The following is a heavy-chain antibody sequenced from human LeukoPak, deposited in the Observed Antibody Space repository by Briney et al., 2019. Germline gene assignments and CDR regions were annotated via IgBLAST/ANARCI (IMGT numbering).Heavy chain of an antibody. J-gene: IGHJ4*02. Sequence: PGGSLRLSCAASGFTFSSYGMHWVRQAPGKGLEWVAVIRYDGSNKYYADSVKGRFTISRDNSKNTLYLEMNSLSPDDTAVYYCARGVEPLAANTLAYWGQGTLVTVSS. CDR1: GFTFSSYG. V-gene: IGHV3-33*01. CDR3: ARGVEPLAANTLAY. CDR2: IRYDGSNK. D-gene: IGHD1-14*01.